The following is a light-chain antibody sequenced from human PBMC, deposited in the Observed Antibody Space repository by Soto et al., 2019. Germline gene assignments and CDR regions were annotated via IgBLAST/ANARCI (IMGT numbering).Light chain of an antibody. Sequence: EVVVTQSAAALSLSPGERATLSCRASQSVSSYLAWYQQKPGLAPRLLIYDASNRATGIPARFSGSGSGTDFTLTISSLGPEDFAVYYCQQRSNWPPITFGQGTRLDI. CDR1: QSVSSY. CDR3: QQRSNWPPIT. CDR2: DAS. J-gene: IGKJ5*01. V-gene: IGKV3-11*01.